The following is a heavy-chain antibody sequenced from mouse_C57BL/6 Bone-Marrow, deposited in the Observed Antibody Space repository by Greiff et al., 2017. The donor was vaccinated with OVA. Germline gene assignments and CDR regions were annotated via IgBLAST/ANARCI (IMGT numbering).Heavy chain of an antibody. CDR3: ARSESEKRYFDV. CDR1: GFNIKDYY. CDR2: IDPEDGET. V-gene: IGHV14-2*01. J-gene: IGHJ1*03. Sequence: EVKLVESGAELVKPGASVKLSCTASGFNIKDYYMHWVKQRTEQGLEWIGRIDPEDGETKYAPKFQGKATITADTSSNTAYLQLSSLTSEDTAVYYCARSESEKRYFDVWGTGTTVTVSS.